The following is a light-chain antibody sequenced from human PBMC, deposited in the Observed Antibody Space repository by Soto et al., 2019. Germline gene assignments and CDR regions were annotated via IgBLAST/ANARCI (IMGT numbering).Light chain of an antibody. CDR3: TSYTTSSTDV. J-gene: IGLJ1*01. CDR2: EVT. CDR1: SSDVGSYNY. Sequence: QSVLTQPPSAAGSPGQSVTISCTGTSSDVGSYNYVSWYQQHPGKAPKVMIYEVTKRPSGVPDRFSGSKSGNTASLTISGLQAEDEAHYYCTSYTTSSTDVFAKGTKVTVL. V-gene: IGLV2-8*01.